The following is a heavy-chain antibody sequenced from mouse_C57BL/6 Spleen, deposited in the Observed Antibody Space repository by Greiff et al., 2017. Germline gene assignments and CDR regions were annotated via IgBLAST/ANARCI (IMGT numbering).Heavy chain of an antibody. V-gene: IGHV14-1*01. CDR3: TESRIYYDYLYAMDY. J-gene: IGHJ4*01. Sequence: EVKVVESGAELVRPGASVKLSCTASGFNIKDYYMHWVKQRPEQGLEWIGRIDPEDGDTEYAPKFQGKATMTADTSSNTAYLQLSSLTSEDTAVYYCTESRIYYDYLYAMDYWGQGTSVTVSS. CDR1: GFNIKDYY. D-gene: IGHD2-4*01. CDR2: IDPEDGDT.